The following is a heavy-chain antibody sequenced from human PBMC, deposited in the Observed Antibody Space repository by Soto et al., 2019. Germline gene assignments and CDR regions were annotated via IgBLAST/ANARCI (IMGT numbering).Heavy chain of an antibody. D-gene: IGHD2-21*02. Sequence: AGRRQLGCAASGSPLRRSRVSWVRTASGTGMVLVSSISSSSSYIYYADSVKGRFTISRDNAKNSLYLQMNSLRAEDTAVYYCARELGIVVVTDYYYYYGMDVWGQGTTVPVS. J-gene: IGHJ6*02. CDR3: ARELGIVVVTDYYYYYGMDV. V-gene: IGHV3-21*01. CDR2: ISSSSSYI. CDR1: GSPLRRSR.